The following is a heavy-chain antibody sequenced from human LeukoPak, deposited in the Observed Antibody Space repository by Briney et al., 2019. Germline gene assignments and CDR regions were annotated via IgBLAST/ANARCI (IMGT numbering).Heavy chain of an antibody. J-gene: IGHJ4*02. CDR2: ISGSGGST. CDR3: AKYGSGTYYNGLH. V-gene: IGHV3-23*01. D-gene: IGHD3-10*01. Sequence: PGGSLRLSCAASGFTFSRHSMSWVRQAPGKGLEWVSAISGSGGSTYYADSVKGRFTISRDNSKSTLYLQMNSLRDEDTALYYCAKYGSGTYYNGLHWGQGTLVTVSS. CDR1: GFTFSRHS.